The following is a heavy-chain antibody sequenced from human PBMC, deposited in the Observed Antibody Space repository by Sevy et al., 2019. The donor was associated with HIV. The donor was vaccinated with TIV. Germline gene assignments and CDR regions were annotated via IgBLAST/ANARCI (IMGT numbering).Heavy chain of an antibody. J-gene: IGHJ6*02. CDR1: GGSINNYW. Sequence: TLSLTCTVSGGSINNYWWGWIRQPAGKGLEWIGRIYSSGTADYNPSLKSRVTMSVDTARNQFSLKMSSVTAADTAVYFCARDDQDSWSGYYKVQYQYIMDVWGQGTSVTVSS. V-gene: IGHV4-4*07. D-gene: IGHD3-3*01. CDR2: IYSSGTA. CDR3: ARDDQDSWSGYYKVQYQYIMDV.